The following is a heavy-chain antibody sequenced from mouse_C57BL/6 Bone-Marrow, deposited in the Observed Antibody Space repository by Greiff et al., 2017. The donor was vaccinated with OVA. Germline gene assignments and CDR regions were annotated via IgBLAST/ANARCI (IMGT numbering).Heavy chain of an antibody. V-gene: IGHV14-4*01. CDR3: ARRGGRQLEYYFDY. CDR2: IDPENGDT. D-gene: IGHD3-2*01. CDR1: GFNIKDDY. J-gene: IGHJ2*01. Sequence: VQLQQSGAELVRPGASVKLSCTASGFNIKDDYMHWVKQRPEQGLEWIGWIDPENGDTEYASKFQGKATITADTSSNTAYLQLSSLTSEDTAVYYCARRGGRQLEYYFDYWGQGTTLTVSS.